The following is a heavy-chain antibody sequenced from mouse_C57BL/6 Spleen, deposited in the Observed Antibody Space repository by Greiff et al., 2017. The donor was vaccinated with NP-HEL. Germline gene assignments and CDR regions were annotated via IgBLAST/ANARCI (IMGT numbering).Heavy chain of an antibody. CDR1: GYTFTSYW. J-gene: IGHJ3*01. CDR2: IDPSDSYT. D-gene: IGHD2-3*01. CDR3: ARSIQSWFAY. V-gene: IGHV1-50*01. Sequence: QVQLQQPGAELVKPGASVKLSCKASGYTFTSYWMQWVKQRPGQGLEWIGEIDPSDSYTNYNQKFKGKATLTVDTSSSTAYMQLSSLTSEDSAVYYCARSIQSWFAYWGQGTLVTVSA.